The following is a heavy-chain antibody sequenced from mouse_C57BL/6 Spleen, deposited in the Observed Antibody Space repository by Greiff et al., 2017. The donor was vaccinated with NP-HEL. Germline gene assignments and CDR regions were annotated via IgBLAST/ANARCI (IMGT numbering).Heavy chain of an antibody. Sequence: QVQLKQSGAELVRPGTSVKVSCKASGYAFTNYLIEWVKQRPGQGLEWIGVINPGSGGTNYNEKFKGKATLTADKSSSTAYMQLSSLTSEDSAVYFCARSLHYGGSHFAYWGQGTLVTVSA. V-gene: IGHV1-54*01. CDR1: GYAFTNYL. J-gene: IGHJ3*01. CDR3: ARSLHYGGSHFAY. D-gene: IGHD1-1*01. CDR2: INPGSGGT.